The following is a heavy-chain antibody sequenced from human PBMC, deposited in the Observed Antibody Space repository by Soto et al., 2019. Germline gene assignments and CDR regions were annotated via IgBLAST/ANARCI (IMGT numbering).Heavy chain of an antibody. CDR3: ARDREYCSSTSCYRYYGMDV. V-gene: IGHV4-4*02. D-gene: IGHD2-2*01. CDR1: GGSISSSNW. Sequence: SETLSLTCAVSGGSISSSNWWSWVRQPPGKGLEWIGEICHSGSTNYNPSLKSRVTISVDKSKNQFSLKLSSVTAADTAVYYCARDREYCSSTSCYRYYGMDVWGQGTTVTVSS. J-gene: IGHJ6*02. CDR2: ICHSGST.